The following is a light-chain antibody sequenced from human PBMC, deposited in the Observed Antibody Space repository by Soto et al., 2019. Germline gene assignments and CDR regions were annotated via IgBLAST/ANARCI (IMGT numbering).Light chain of an antibody. Sequence: EIVMTQSPATLSVSPGERATLSCRASQSVSSNLAWYQQKPGQAPSLLIYGASTRATGTPARFSGSGSGTEFTRTISSLQSEDFAVYYCQQYIRWPLTFGGGTKVDI. J-gene: IGKJ4*01. CDR1: QSVSSN. CDR3: QQYIRWPLT. CDR2: GAS. V-gene: IGKV3-15*01.